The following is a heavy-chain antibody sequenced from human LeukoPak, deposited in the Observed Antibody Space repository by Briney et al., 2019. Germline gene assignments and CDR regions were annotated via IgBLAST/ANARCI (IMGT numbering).Heavy chain of an antibody. D-gene: IGHD5-18*01. V-gene: IGHV4-59*01. CDR3: ARDKQHSYGRYFDH. J-gene: IGHJ4*02. CDR2: MQFAGNS. CDR1: GGSISTYH. Sequence: PSETLSLTCTVSGGSISTYHWNWIRQSPEKGLEWIGYMQFAGNSNYNPSLKSRVNMSVDMSRNQIVLNLSSVTAADTAVYCCARDKQHSYGRYFDHWGQGALVTVSS.